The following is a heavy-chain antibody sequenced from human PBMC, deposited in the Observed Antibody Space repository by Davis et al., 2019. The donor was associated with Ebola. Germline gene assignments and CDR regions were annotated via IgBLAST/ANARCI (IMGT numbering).Heavy chain of an antibody. CDR2: INPNSGGT. CDR1: TGYE. D-gene: IGHD2-15*01. Sequence: TGYECSWGRQAPGQELEWMGRINPNSGGTNYAQKFQGRVTMTRDTSISTAYMELSRLRSDDTAVYYCAKKPGGVVVAATPAFDYWGQGTLVTVSS. CDR3: AKKPGGVVVAATPAFDY. V-gene: IGHV1-2*06. J-gene: IGHJ4*02.